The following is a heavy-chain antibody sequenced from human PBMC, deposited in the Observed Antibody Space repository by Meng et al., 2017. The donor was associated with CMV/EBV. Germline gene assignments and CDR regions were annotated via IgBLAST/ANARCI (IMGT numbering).Heavy chain of an antibody. CDR1: TFTSYD. J-gene: IGHJ4*02. V-gene: IGHV1-8*01. D-gene: IGHD6-13*01. Sequence: TFTSYDITWVRQATGQGLEWMGWMNPNSGNTGYAQKFQGRVTMTRNTSISTAYMELSSLRSEDTAVYYCARATGYSSSWSRMGQGDYWGQGTLVTVSS. CDR2: MNPNSGNT. CDR3: ARATGYSSSWSRMGQGDY.